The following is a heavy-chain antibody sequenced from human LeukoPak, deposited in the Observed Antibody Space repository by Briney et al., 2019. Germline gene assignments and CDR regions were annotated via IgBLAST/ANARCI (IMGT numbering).Heavy chain of an antibody. D-gene: IGHD3-9*01. CDR3: ARTYFDWLLSRPTSFDY. CDR2: ISGHNSNT. Sequence: ASVKVSCKASGYALISHGISWVRQAPGQGIEWMGWISGHNSNTKFAQEFQGRVTMTTDTSANTAYMELRSLRSDDTAVYFCARTYFDWLLSRPTSFDYWGQGTLVTVSS. CDR1: GYALISHG. J-gene: IGHJ4*02. V-gene: IGHV1-18*01.